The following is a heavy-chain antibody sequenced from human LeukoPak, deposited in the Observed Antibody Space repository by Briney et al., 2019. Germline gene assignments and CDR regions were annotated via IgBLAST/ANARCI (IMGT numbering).Heavy chain of an antibody. D-gene: IGHD4-17*01. Sequence: PSETLSLTCAVYGGSFSGYYWSWIRQPPGKGLEWIGEINHSGSTNYNPSLKGRVTISVDTSKNQFSLKLSSVTAADTAVYYCARSPGDYAYYYGMDVWGQGTTVTVSS. J-gene: IGHJ6*02. CDR2: INHSGST. CDR3: ARSPGDYAYYYGMDV. CDR1: GGSFSGYY. V-gene: IGHV4-34*01.